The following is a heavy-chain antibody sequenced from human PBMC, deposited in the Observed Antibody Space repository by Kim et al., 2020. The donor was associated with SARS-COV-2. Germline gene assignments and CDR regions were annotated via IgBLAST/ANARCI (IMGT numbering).Heavy chain of an antibody. V-gene: IGHV4-34*01. D-gene: IGHD3-10*02. CDR1: GGSFSGYY. CDR2: INHSGST. J-gene: IGHJ6*02. CDR3: ARVRISRFIMFDYYGMDV. Sequence: SETLSLTCAVYGGSFSGYYWCWIRKPPGTGMEWIGEINHSGSTNYNQSLKSRLTISVDTYKNQFSLKLSSVTAADTAVYYCARVRISRFIMFDYYGMDVWPQGTTVTVSS.